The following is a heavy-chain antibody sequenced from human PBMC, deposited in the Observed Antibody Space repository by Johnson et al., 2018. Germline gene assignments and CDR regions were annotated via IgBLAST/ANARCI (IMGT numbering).Heavy chain of an antibody. V-gene: IGHV1-8*02. Sequence: QVQLVQSGAEVKKPGSSVRVSCKASGGTFSSYTIGWVRQATGQGLEWMGWMNPNSGNTGYAQKFQGRVTMTRNTSISTAYMELSSLRSEDTAVYYCARSGDGSSWYFGKGGFDIWGQGTMVTVSS. CDR1: GGTFSSYT. CDR2: MNPNSGNT. J-gene: IGHJ3*02. D-gene: IGHD6-13*01. CDR3: ARSGDGSSWYFGKGGFDI.